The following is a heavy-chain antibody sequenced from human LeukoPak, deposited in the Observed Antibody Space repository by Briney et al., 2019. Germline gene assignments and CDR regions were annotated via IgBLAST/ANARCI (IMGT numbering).Heavy chain of an antibody. Sequence: ASVEVSCKASGYTFTSYYMHWVRQAPGQGLEWMGWISAYNGNTNYAQKLQGRVTMTTDTSTSTAYMELRSLRAEDTAVYYCAKGPHYYGSGRGIYYYYMDVWGKGTTVTVSS. CDR2: ISAYNGNT. CDR3: AKGPHYYGSGRGIYYYYMDV. J-gene: IGHJ6*03. V-gene: IGHV1-18*04. D-gene: IGHD3-10*01. CDR1: GYTFTSYY.